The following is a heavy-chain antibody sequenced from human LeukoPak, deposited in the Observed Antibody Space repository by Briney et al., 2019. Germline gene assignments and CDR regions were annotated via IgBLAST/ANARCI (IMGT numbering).Heavy chain of an antibody. CDR3: ARPPGTGDFDI. CDR1: GFTFSSYS. D-gene: IGHD6-13*01. CDR2: ISCSSSYI. J-gene: IGHJ3*02. V-gene: IGHV3-21*01. Sequence: RGSLRLSCAASGFTFSSYSMNWGRQAPETGLEWVSSISCSSSYIYYTDSVKGRFTISRDNAKNSLYLQMNSLRAEDTAVYYCARPPGTGDFDIWGQGTMVTVSS.